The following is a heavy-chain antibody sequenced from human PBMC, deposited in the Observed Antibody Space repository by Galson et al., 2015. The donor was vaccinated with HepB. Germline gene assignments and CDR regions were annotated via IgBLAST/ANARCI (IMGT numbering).Heavy chain of an antibody. CDR1: GFTFSNAW. CDR3: TTGGCSSTSCYTLGYYYYGMDV. CDR2: IKSKTDGGTT. Sequence: SLRLSCADSGFTFSNAWMSWARQAPGKGLEWVGRIKSKTDGGTTDYAAPVKGRFTISRDDSKNTLYLQMNSLKTEDTAVYYCTTGGCSSTSCYTLGYYYYGMDVWGQGTTVTVSS. D-gene: IGHD2-2*02. J-gene: IGHJ6*02. V-gene: IGHV3-15*01.